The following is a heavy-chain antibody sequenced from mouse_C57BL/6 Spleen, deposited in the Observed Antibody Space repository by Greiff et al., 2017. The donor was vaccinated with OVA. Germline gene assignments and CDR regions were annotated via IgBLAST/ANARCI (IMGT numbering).Heavy chain of an antibody. CDR1: GYTFTGYW. CDR2: ILPGSGST. Sequence: VQLQQSGAELMKPGASVKLSCKATGYTFTGYWIEWVKQRPGHGLEWIGEILPGSGSTNYNEKFKGKATFTADTSSNTAYMQLSRLTTEDSAIYYCARGGGIYDYDPHYYAMDYWGKGTSVTVSS. CDR3: ARGGGIYDYDPHYYAMDY. J-gene: IGHJ4*01. V-gene: IGHV1-9*01. D-gene: IGHD2-4*01.